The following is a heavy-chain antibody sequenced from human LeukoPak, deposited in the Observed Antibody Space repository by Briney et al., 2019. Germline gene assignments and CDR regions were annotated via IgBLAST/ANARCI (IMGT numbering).Heavy chain of an antibody. D-gene: IGHD5-12*01. V-gene: IGHV3-30*02. CDR1: GFTFSSYW. CDR3: AKDNTRGYSYSPTKKYYMDV. CDR2: VRYDGSNR. Sequence: GGSLRLSCAASGFTFSSYWMSWVRQVPGKGLEWVTFVRYDGSNRHYADSVKGRFAVSRDNSKDTLYLQMNRLRAEDTAVYYCAKDNTRGYSYSPTKKYYMDVWGKGTTVTISS. J-gene: IGHJ6*03.